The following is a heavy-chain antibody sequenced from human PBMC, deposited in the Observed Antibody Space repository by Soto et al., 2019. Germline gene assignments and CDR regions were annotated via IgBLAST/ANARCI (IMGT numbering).Heavy chain of an antibody. J-gene: IGHJ4*02. CDR2: INGGNGNT. D-gene: IGHD4-4*01. Sequence: ASVKVSCKASEYTFTSYTMHWVRQAPGQRREWMGGINGGNGNTNYSQKFQGRVTITRDTSASTAYMELSSLRSDATAVYYCARELQGLYYFDYWGQGTLVTVSS. CDR1: EYTFTSYT. CDR3: ARELQGLYYFDY. V-gene: IGHV1-3*01.